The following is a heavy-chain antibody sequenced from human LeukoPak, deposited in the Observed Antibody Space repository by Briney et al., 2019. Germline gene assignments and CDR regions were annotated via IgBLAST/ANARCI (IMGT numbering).Heavy chain of an antibody. Sequence: GGSLRLSCAASGFTFSSYVMNWVRQAPGKGLEWVSYISGDSNTIYYADSVKGRFTISTDTAKNSLYLEMNNLRDGDTAVYYCARDDSWAFDYWGQGTLVTVSS. CDR3: ARDDSWAFDY. CDR1: GFTFSSYV. D-gene: IGHD2-21*02. J-gene: IGHJ4*02. CDR2: ISGDSNTI. V-gene: IGHV3-48*02.